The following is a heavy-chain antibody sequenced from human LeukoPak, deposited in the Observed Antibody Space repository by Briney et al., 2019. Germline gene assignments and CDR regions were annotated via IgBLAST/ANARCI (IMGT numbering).Heavy chain of an antibody. Sequence: GTSLRLSCAASGFTFSSYGMHWARQAPGKGLEWVAVISYEGGTKYYADSVTGRFTISRDNSKNTLYLQMNSLRVEDTAVYYCARNRYAADVFDIWGQGTMVTVSS. CDR2: ISYEGGTK. CDR1: GFTFSSYG. D-gene: IGHD1/OR15-1a*01. J-gene: IGHJ3*02. V-gene: IGHV3-30*03. CDR3: ARNRYAADVFDI.